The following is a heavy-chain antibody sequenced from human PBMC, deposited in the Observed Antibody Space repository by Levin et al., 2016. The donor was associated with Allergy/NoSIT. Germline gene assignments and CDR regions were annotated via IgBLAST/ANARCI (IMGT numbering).Heavy chain of an antibody. Sequence: GESLKISCAASGFTFSNYWMHWVCQAPGKGLEWVSAISGSGGSTYYADSVKGRFTISRDNSKNTLYLQMNSLRAEDTAVYYCAKPGGVTTDNWFDPWGQGTLVTVSS. CDR3: AKPGGVTTDNWFDP. CDR2: ISGSGGST. V-gene: IGHV3-23*01. CDR1: GFTFSNYW. D-gene: IGHD4-11*01. J-gene: IGHJ5*02.